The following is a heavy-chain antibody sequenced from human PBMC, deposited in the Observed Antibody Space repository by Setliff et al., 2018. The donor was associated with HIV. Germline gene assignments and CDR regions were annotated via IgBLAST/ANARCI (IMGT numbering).Heavy chain of an antibody. V-gene: IGHV3-49*04. D-gene: IGHD4-17*01. CDR2: IRTEGDGATT. Sequence: QAGGSLRLSCEASGFTFSSHWMSWVRQAPGKGLEWVGFIRTEGDGATTEYVASVEGRFTISRDDSKSIAYLQMNSLKTEDAGIYYCMYGYGGPHWGQGTLVTVSS. J-gene: IGHJ4*02. CDR1: GFTFSSHW. CDR3: MYGYGGPH.